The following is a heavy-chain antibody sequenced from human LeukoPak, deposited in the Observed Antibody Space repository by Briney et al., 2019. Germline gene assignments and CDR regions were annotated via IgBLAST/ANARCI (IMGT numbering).Heavy chain of an antibody. CDR2: ISGSGGST. Sequence: GGSQRLSCAASGFTFSSNAMSWVRQAPGKGLEWVSAISGSGGSTYYADSVKGRFTISRDNSKNTLYLQMNSLRAEDTAVYYCAKDISRINPLTGDSSWGQGTLVTVSS. CDR3: AKDISRINPLTGDSS. V-gene: IGHV3-23*01. CDR1: GFTFSSNA. D-gene: IGHD7-27*01. J-gene: IGHJ4*02.